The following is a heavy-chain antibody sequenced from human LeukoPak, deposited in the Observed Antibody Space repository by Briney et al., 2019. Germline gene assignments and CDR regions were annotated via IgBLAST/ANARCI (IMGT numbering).Heavy chain of an antibody. CDR2: IYSGGST. V-gene: IGHV3-66*01. Sequence: GGSLRLSCAASGFTVSSNYMSWVRQAPGKGLEWVSVIYSGGSTYYADSVKGRFTISRDNSKNTLYLQMNSLRAEDTAVYYCARGSGVAAPWEAFDIWGQGTMVTVSS. CDR3: ARGSGVAAPWEAFDI. CDR1: GFTVSSNY. D-gene: IGHD2-15*01. J-gene: IGHJ3*02.